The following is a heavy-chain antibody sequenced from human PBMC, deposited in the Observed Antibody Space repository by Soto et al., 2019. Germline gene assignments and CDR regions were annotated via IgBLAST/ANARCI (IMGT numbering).Heavy chain of an antibody. CDR2: IYSGGST. D-gene: IGHD5-12*01. Sequence: EGSLRLSFAASGFTVSSNYMSWVRQAPGKGLEWVSFIYSGGSTYYADSVKGLFTISRDNSKNTLYLQMNSLRAEYTAVYHCAREWLRPGSYYYGRHXRGQGTRGTVS. V-gene: IGHV3-53*01. CDR3: AREWLRPGSYYYGRHX. CDR1: GFTVSSNY. J-gene: IGHJ6*02.